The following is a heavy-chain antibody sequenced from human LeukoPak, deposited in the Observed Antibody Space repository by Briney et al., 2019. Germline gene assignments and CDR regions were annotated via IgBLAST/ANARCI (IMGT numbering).Heavy chain of an antibody. V-gene: IGHV3-21*01. J-gene: IGHJ4*02. Sequence: PGGSLRLSCAASGFTFSSYSMTWVRQAPGKGLEWVSSISSSSSYIYYADSVKGRFTISRDNAKNSLYLQMNSLRADDTAVYYCARAQGGGSGSYDYWGQGTLVTVSS. CDR1: GFTFSSYS. CDR3: ARAQGGGSGSYDY. D-gene: IGHD1-26*01. CDR2: ISSSSSYI.